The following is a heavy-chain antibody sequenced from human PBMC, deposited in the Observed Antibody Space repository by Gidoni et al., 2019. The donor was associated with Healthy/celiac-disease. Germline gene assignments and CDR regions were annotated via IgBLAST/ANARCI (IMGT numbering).Heavy chain of an antibody. D-gene: IGHD3-22*01. J-gene: IGHJ5*02. Sequence: QVQLVESGGCVGQPGSALRLHCDASGFTFSSYGMHWVRQAPGKGRELVAVIWYDGSNKYYADSVKGRFTISRDNSKNTLYLQMSSLRAEDTAVYYCARDMTVVGSSGYLTPWGQGTLVTVSS. CDR3: ARDMTVVGSSGYLTP. V-gene: IGHV3-33*01. CDR2: IWYDGSNK. CDR1: GFTFSSYG.